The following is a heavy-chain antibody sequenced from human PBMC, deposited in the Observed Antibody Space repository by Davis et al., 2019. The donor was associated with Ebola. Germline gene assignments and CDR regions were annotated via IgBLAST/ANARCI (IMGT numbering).Heavy chain of an antibody. D-gene: IGHD3-10*01. J-gene: IGHJ4*02. Sequence: GESLKISCAASGFTFSSYAMSWVRQAPGKGLEWVSPISGSGRTTYYADSVKGRFTISRDNSKNTLYLQMNSLRAEDTAVYYCAKDKVKLLWFGEIDYWGQGTLVTVSS. CDR1: GFTFSSYA. V-gene: IGHV3-23*01. CDR3: AKDKVKLLWFGEIDY. CDR2: ISGSGRTT.